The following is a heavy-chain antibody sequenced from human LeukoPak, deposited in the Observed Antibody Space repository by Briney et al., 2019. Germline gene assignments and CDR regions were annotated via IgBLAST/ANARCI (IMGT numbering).Heavy chain of an antibody. CDR1: GGSISSYY. CDR2: IYYSGST. Sequence: PSETLALTCTVSGGSISSYYWSWIRQPPGKGLEWIGYIYYSGSTNYNPSLKSRVTISVDTSKNHFSLKLSSVTAADTAVYYCACGDSAGFQHWGQGTLVTVSS. D-gene: IGHD2-21*01. V-gene: IGHV4-59*01. CDR3: ACGDSAGFQH. J-gene: IGHJ1*01.